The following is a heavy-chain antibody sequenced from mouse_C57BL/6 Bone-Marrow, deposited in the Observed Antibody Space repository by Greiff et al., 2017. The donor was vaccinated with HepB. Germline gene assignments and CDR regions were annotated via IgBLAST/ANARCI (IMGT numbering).Heavy chain of an antibody. CDR2: IDPSDSET. CDR3: ASGRDYYGSSYWYFDV. CDR1: GYTFTSYW. D-gene: IGHD1-1*01. Sequence: QVELQQPGAELVRPGSSVKLSCKASGYTFTSYWMHWVKQRPIQGLEWIGNIDPSDSETHYNQKFKDKATLTVDKSSSTAYMQLSSLTSEDSAVYYCASGRDYYGSSYWYFDVWGTGTTVTVSS. J-gene: IGHJ1*03. V-gene: IGHV1-52*01.